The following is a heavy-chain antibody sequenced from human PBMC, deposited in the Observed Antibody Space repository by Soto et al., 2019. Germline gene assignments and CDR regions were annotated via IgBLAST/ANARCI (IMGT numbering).Heavy chain of an antibody. CDR3: ARAKGYSFSVGYLDD. J-gene: IGHJ4*02. CDR1: GGSFSGYY. Sequence: SETLSLTCAVYGGSFSGYYWSWIRQPPGKGLEWIGEINHSGSTNYNPSLKSRVTISVDTSKNQFSLKLSSVTAADTAVYYCARAKGYSFSVGYLDDWGQGTLVTVSS. CDR2: INHSGST. D-gene: IGHD5-18*01. V-gene: IGHV4-34*01.